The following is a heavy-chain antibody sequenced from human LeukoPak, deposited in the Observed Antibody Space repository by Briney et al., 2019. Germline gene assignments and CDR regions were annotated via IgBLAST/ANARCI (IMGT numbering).Heavy chain of an antibody. CDR2: IYYSGST. J-gene: IGHJ4*02. CDR1: GGSISSYY. CDR3: ARHPGIAVADVVD. Sequence: SETLSLTCTVSGGSISSYYWSWIRQPPGKGLEWIGYIYYSGSTNYNPSLKSRVTISVDTSKNQFSLKLSSVTAADTAVYYCARHPGIAVADVVDWGQGTLVTVSS. D-gene: IGHD6-19*01. V-gene: IGHV4-59*08.